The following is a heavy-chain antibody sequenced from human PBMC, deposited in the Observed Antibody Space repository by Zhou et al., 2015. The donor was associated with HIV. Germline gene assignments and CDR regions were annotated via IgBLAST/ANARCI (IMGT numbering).Heavy chain of an antibody. D-gene: IGHD6-13*01. CDR1: GFRFDDYG. CDR2: IYSGGST. Sequence: EVQLVESGGGVVRPGGSLRLSCAGSGFRFDDYGMTWVRQAPGKGLEWVSVIYSGGSTYYADSVKGRFTISRDNSKNTLYLQMNSLRAEDTAVYYCARAPYSSSWTGYYGMDVWGQGTTVTVSS. J-gene: IGHJ6*02. CDR3: ARAPYSSSWTGYYGMDV. V-gene: IGHV3-66*01.